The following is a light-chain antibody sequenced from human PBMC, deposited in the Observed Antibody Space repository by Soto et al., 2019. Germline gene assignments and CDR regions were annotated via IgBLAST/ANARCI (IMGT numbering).Light chain of an antibody. CDR2: GAS. CDR3: QQYDSSPPT. J-gene: IGKJ1*01. CDR1: QSISRY. V-gene: IGKV3-20*01. Sequence: IVLTQSPGTLSLSPGERTTLSCRASQSISRYLAWYQQKPGQGPRLLIYGASSRATGTPDRFSGSGSGTDFTLTINRLEPEDFALYHCQQYDSSPPTFGQGTKVEIK.